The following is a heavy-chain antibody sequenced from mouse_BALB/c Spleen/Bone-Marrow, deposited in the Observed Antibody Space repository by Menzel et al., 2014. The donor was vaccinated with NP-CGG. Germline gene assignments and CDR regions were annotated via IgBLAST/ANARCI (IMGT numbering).Heavy chain of an antibody. CDR3: TREGYYGSSYVDY. CDR2: IYPSDSYT. CDR1: GYTFTSYW. J-gene: IGHJ2*01. Sequence: VQLQQSGAELARPGVSVKLPCKASGYTFTSYWINWVKQRPGQGLEWIGNIYPSDSYTNYNQKFKDKATLTVDKSSSTAYMQLSSPTSEDSAVYYCTREGYYGSSYVDYWGQGTTLTVTS. V-gene: IGHV1-69*02. D-gene: IGHD1-1*01.